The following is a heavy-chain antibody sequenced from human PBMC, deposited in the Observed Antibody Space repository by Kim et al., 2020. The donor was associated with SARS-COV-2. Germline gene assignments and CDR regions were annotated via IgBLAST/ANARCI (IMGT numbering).Heavy chain of an antibody. Sequence: SVKVSCKASGGTFSSYAISWVRQAPGQGLEWMGGIIPIFGTANYAPKFQGRVTITADESTSTAYMELSSLRSEDTAVYYCARSPYCGGDCYSGGMDVWGQGTTVTVSS. CDR1: GGTFSSYA. D-gene: IGHD2-21*02. CDR2: IIPIFGTA. V-gene: IGHV1-69*13. CDR3: ARSPYCGGDCYSGGMDV. J-gene: IGHJ6*02.